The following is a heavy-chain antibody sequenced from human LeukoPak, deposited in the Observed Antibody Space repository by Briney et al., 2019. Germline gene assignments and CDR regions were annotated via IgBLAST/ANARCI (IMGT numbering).Heavy chain of an antibody. CDR3: ARENSSGWYDWFDP. CDR1: GGTFSSYA. D-gene: IGHD6-19*01. CDR2: IIPIFGTA. Sequence: WASVKVSCKASGGTFSSYAISWVRQAPGQGLEWMGGIIPIFGTANYAQKFQGRVTITADESTSTAYMELSSLRSEDTAVYYCARENSSGWYDWFDPWGQGTLVTVSS. J-gene: IGHJ5*02. V-gene: IGHV1-69*13.